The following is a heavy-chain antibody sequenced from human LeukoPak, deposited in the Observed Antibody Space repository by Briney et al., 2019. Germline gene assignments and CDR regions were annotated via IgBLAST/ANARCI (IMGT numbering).Heavy chain of an antibody. CDR1: GYTFTSYD. V-gene: IGHV1-8*01. J-gene: IGHJ4*02. CDR3: ARLENTWGDPVY. CDR2: MNPNSGNT. Sequence: GASVKVSCKASGYTFTSYDINWVRQATGQGLEWMGWMNPNSGNTGYAQKFQGRVTMTRNTSISTAYLELSSLRSEDTAVYYCARLENTWGDPVYWGQGTLVTVSS. D-gene: IGHD3-10*01.